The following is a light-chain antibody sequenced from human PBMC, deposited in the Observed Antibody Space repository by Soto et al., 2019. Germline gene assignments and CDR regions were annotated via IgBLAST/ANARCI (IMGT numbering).Light chain of an antibody. J-gene: IGLJ2*01. V-gene: IGLV6-57*04. CDR1: SGSIASNY. Sequence: FMLTQPHSVSESPGRTVTISCTRSSGSIASNYVQWYQQRPGSAPTTVIYGDNQRPSGVPDRFSGSIDSSSNSASLTISGLKTEDEADYYCQSYDASIQVVFGGGTKLTV. CDR3: QSYDASIQVV. CDR2: GDN.